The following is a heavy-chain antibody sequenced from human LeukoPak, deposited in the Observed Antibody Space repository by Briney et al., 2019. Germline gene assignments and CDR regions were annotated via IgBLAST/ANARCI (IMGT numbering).Heavy chain of an antibody. V-gene: IGHV4-59*01. D-gene: IGHD3-22*01. J-gene: IGHJ4*02. Sequence: SETLSLTCTVSGGSISSYYWSWIRQPPGKGLEWIGYIYYSGSTNYNPSLKSRVTISVDTSKNQFSLKLSSVTAADTAEYYRARGSVEGDYYDSSGPLDYWGQGTLVTVSS. CDR3: ARGSVEGDYYDSSGPLDY. CDR1: GGSISSYY. CDR2: IYYSGST.